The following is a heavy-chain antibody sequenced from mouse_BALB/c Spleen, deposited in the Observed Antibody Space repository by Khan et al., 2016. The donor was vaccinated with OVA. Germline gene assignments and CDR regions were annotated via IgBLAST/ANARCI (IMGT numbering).Heavy chain of an antibody. CDR3: IREDFDY. CDR1: GYTFTNYW. Sequence: VQLQQSGAELVRPGASVKLSCKASGYTFTNYWINWAKQRPGQGLEWIGNIYPSDSYTNYNQKFKDKATLTVDKSSSTAYMQLSSPTSEDSAVYYCIREDFDYWGQGTTLTVSS. J-gene: IGHJ2*01. CDR2: IYPSDSYT. V-gene: IGHV1-69*02.